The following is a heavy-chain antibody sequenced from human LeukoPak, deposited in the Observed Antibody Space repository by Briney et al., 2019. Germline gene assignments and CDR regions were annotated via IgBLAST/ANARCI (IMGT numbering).Heavy chain of an antibody. D-gene: IGHD2-21*01. Sequence: SETLSLTCTVSGGSIISNDDYWGWIRQRPGKGLEWIGSLYYSGGTYYNSSLKSRVTISVDTSKNHFSLKLRSVTAADTAVYYCARSVWSYGRVGAFDIWGQGTMVIVS. V-gene: IGHV4-39*02. CDR3: ARSVWSYGRVGAFDI. CDR2: LYYSGGT. J-gene: IGHJ3*02. CDR1: GGSIISNDDY.